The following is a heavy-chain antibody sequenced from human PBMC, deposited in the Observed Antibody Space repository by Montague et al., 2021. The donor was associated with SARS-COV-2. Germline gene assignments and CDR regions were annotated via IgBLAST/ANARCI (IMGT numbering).Heavy chain of an antibody. CDR2: TYYRSKWYS. CDR1: GDSVSINSVA. Sequence: CAISGDSVSINSVAWSWLMQSPSRGLEWLGRTYYRSKWYSDYAPAVRGRLTVNPDASKNEFSLELNYVTPEDTAVYYCVRYSGWFYFDFWGQGTLVTVSS. V-gene: IGHV6-1*01. CDR3: VRYSGWFYFDF. D-gene: IGHD6-19*01. J-gene: IGHJ4*02.